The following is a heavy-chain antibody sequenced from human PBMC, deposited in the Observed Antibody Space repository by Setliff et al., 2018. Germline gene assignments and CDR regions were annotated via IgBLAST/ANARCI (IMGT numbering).Heavy chain of an antibody. CDR2: IYPGDSGT. V-gene: IGHV5-51*01. D-gene: IGHD1-26*01. CDR3: ASSSGSSSNDAFDI. CDR1: GYRFSSHW. Sequence: GESLKISCKGSGYRFSSHWIGWVRQMPGKGLEWMGIIYPGDSGTRYSPSFQGQVTISADKSISTAYLQWSSLKASDTAMYYCASSSGSSSNDAFDIWGQGTTVTVSS. J-gene: IGHJ3*02.